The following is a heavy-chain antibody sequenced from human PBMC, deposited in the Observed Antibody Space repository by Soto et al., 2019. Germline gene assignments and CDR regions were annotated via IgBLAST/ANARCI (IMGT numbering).Heavy chain of an antibody. D-gene: IGHD4-17*01. J-gene: IGHJ6*02. CDR1: GGTFSRYA. Sequence: SVKVSCKASGGTFSRYAISWVRQAPGQGLEWMGGIIPIFGTANYAQKFQGRVTITADESTSTAYMELSSLRSEDTAMYYCTRGSLSAVTTYGSYYYGMDVWGQGTTVTVSS. CDR2: IIPIFGTA. V-gene: IGHV1-69*13. CDR3: TRGSLSAVTTYGSYYYGMDV.